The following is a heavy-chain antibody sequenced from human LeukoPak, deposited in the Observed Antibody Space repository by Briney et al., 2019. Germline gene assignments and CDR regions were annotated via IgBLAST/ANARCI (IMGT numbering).Heavy chain of an antibody. CDR2: ISYDGSNK. CDR1: GFTFSSYA. Sequence: HPGRSLRLSCAASGFTFSSYAMHWVRQAPGKGLEWVAVISYDGSNKYYADSVKGRFTISRDNSKNTLYLQMNCLRAEDTAVYYCARVGAYCGGDCYSAFDIWGQGTMVTVSS. D-gene: IGHD2-21*02. CDR3: ARVGAYCGGDCYSAFDI. V-gene: IGHV3-30-3*01. J-gene: IGHJ3*02.